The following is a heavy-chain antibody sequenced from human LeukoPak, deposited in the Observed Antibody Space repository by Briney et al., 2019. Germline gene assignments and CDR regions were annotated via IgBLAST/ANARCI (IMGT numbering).Heavy chain of an antibody. J-gene: IGHJ4*02. Sequence: PSETLSLTCAVYGGSFSGYYWSWIRQPPGEGLEWIGEINHSGSTNYNPSLKSRVTISVDTSKNQFSLKLSSVTAADTAVYYCARVRTMVRGVLDYWGQGTLVTVSS. CDR3: ARVRTMVRGVLDY. V-gene: IGHV4-34*01. CDR1: GGSFSGYY. CDR2: INHSGST. D-gene: IGHD3-10*01.